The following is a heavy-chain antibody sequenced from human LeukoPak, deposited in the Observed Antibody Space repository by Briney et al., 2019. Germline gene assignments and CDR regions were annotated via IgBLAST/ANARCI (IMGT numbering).Heavy chain of an antibody. J-gene: IGHJ6*03. CDR1: GGSFSGYY. Sequence: SETLSLTCAVYGGSFSGYYWSWIRQPPGKGLEWIGEINHSGSTNYNPSLKSRVTISVDTSKNQFSLKLSSVTAADTPVYYCARGREPGPAWFLEYYSYYYMDVWGKGTTVTVPS. V-gene: IGHV4-34*01. CDR3: ARGREPGPAWFLEYYSYYYMDV. CDR2: INHSGST. D-gene: IGHD1-14*01.